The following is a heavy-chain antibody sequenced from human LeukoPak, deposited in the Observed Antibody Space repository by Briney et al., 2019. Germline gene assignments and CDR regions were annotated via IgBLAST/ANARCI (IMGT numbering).Heavy chain of an antibody. J-gene: IGHJ3*01. CDR2: IFGNVSP. V-gene: IGHV4-4*09. D-gene: IGHD3-3*01. CDR3: ARRFRTSGTPHHDAYDV. CDR1: GGSISDYY. Sequence: SETLSLTCTVSGGSISDYYWGWIRHPPGKGLEWIGHIFGNVSPDYNPSLKSRVTITTDTSKNKFSLQLSSVTAADTAMYFCARRFRTSGTPHHDAYDVWGQGTVVTVSS.